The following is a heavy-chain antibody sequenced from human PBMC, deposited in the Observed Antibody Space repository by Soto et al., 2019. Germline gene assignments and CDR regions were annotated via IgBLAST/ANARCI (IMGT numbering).Heavy chain of an antibody. CDR1: GGTFSSYA. CDR2: IIPISGTA. CDR3: ARSQGSSTSLEIYYCYYYGMDV. V-gene: IGHV1-69*01. Sequence: QVQLVQSGAEVKKPGSSVKVSCKASGGTFSSYAISWVRQAPGQGLEWMGGIIPISGTANYAQKFQGRVTITADESTSTAYMGLSILRAEDTAVYYCARSQGSSTSLEIYYCYYYGMDVWCQGTTVTVSS. D-gene: IGHD2-2*01. J-gene: IGHJ6*02.